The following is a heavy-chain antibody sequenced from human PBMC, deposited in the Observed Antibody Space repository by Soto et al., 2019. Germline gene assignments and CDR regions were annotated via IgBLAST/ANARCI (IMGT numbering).Heavy chain of an antibody. CDR2: ISSSGSPI. V-gene: IGHV3-11*01. CDR1: GFTFSDYY. D-gene: IGHD6-13*01. Sequence: QVQLVESGGGLVKPGGSLRLSCAASGFTFSDYYMTWIRQAPGKGLEWVSYISSSGSPIYYADSVKGRFTISRDNAKNSLYMQMSSLRAEDTAVYYCASVGQQLPGMDAGSQGTTVTVSS. J-gene: IGHJ6*02. CDR3: ASVGQQLPGMDA.